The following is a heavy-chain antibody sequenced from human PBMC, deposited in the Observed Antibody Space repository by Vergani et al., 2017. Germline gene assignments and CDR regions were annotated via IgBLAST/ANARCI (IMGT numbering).Heavy chain of an antibody. CDR3: AKEVLSDIPSLGDYHYGMDV. CDR1: GFTFSTYG. Sequence: QVQLVESGGGVVQPGGSLRLSCAASGFTFSTYGMYWVRQAPGKGLEWVAFIRYDGSNKFYADPVKGRFTISRDNSKNTLSLQMNRLRAEDTAIYHCAKEVLSDIPSLGDYHYGMDVWGQGTTVTVSS. V-gene: IGHV3-30*02. D-gene: IGHD3-9*01. J-gene: IGHJ6*02. CDR2: IRYDGSNK.